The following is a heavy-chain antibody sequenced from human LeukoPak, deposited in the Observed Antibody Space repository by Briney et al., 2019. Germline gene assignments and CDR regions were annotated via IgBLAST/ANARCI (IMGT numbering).Heavy chain of an antibody. CDR1: GFTFSSYA. Sequence: GSLRLSCAASGFTFSSYAMSWVRQAPGKGLEWVSAISGSGGSTYYADSVKGRFTISRDNSKNTLYLQMNSLRAEDTALYYCAKGPYGDYVYFDYWGQGTLVTVSS. J-gene: IGHJ4*02. CDR3: AKGPYGDYVYFDY. D-gene: IGHD4-17*01. V-gene: IGHV3-23*01. CDR2: ISGSGGST.